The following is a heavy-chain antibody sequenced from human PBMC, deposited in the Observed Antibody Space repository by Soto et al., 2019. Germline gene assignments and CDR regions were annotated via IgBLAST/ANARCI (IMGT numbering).Heavy chain of an antibody. CDR2: TYYKSRWFN. Sequence: QIQLQQSGPGLVKPSQSLSLTCAISGDSVSGNNVAWNWIRQSPSRGLEWLGRTYYKSRWFNDYAVSVKSRITINPDTAKNQFSLQLTSVTPEDTVVYFCARAKRAVVVTPTRQYFYYGMDVWGQGTTVTVSS. CDR1: GDSVSGNNVA. D-gene: IGHD2-15*01. CDR3: ARAKRAVVVTPTRQYFYYGMDV. J-gene: IGHJ6*02. V-gene: IGHV6-1*01.